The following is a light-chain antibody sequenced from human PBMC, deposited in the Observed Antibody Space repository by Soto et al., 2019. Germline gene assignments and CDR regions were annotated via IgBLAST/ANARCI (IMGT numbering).Light chain of an antibody. CDR2: AAS. Sequence: DIQMIQSPSSLSASVGDRVTITCRASQSISSYLNWYQQKPGKAPKLLIYAASSLQSGVPSRFSGSGSGTEFTLTISRLQSEDFAVYYCQQYNNWPPWTFGQGTKVDIK. J-gene: IGKJ1*01. CDR1: QSISSY. CDR3: QQYNNWPPWT. V-gene: IGKV1-39*01.